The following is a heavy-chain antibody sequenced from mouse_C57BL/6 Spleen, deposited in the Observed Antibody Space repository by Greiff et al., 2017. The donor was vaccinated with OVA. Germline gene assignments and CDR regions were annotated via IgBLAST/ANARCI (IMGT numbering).Heavy chain of an antibody. CDR2: IYPGSGNT. D-gene: IGHD2-1*01. V-gene: IGHV1-84*01. Sequence: LVESGPELVKPGASVKISCKASGYTFTDYYINWVKQRPGQGLEWIGWIYPGSGNTKYNEKFKGKATLTVDTSSSTAYMQLSSLTSEDSAVYFRARSGGNYDYYAMDYWGQGTSVTVSS. J-gene: IGHJ4*01. CDR3: ARSGGNYDYYAMDY. CDR1: GYTFTDYY.